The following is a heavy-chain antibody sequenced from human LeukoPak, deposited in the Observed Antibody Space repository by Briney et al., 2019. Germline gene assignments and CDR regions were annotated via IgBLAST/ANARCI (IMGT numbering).Heavy chain of an antibody. J-gene: IGHJ4*02. CDR2: ISWNSGSI. Sequence: GGSLRLSCAASGFTFSSYAMSWVRQAPGKGLEWVSGISWNSGSIGYADSVKGRFTISRDNAKNSLYLQMNSLRAEDMALYYCAKGLSSSWHAEFDYFDYWGQGTLVTVSS. D-gene: IGHD6-13*01. CDR1: GFTFSSYA. CDR3: AKGLSSSWHAEFDYFDY. V-gene: IGHV3-9*03.